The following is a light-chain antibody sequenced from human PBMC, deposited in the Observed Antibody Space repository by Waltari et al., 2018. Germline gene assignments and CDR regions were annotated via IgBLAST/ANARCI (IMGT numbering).Light chain of an antibody. CDR1: QSLTVNY. V-gene: IGKV3-20*01. CDR3: QQFESAPRT. J-gene: IGKJ1*01. Sequence: EIVLTQSPDILSLSAGDTATLFCRASQSLTVNYLAWYQQKPGQAPRLLIYAASSRATGVPARFSGSGSAAHFTLAISRLEPEDFAVYDCQQFESAPRTFGQGTKVEIK. CDR2: AAS.